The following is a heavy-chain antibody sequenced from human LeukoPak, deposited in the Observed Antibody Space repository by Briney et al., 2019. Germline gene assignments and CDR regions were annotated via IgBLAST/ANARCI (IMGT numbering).Heavy chain of an antibody. CDR1: GFTFSSYA. D-gene: IGHD6-19*01. CDR2: ISSNGGST. J-gene: IGHJ4*02. V-gene: IGHV3-64*01. CDR3: VRAPRGAVAGYYFDY. Sequence: PGGSLRLSCAASGFTFSSYAMHWVRQAPGKGLEYVSAISSNGGSTYYANSVKGRFTISRDNSKNTLYLQMGSLRADDMAVYYCVRAPRGAVAGYYFDYWGQGTLVTVSS.